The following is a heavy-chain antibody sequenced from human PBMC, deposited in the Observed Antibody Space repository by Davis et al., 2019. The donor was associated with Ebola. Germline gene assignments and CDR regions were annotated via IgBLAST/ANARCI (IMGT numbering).Heavy chain of an antibody. D-gene: IGHD3-3*01. V-gene: IGHV4-34*01. CDR1: GGSFSGYY. J-gene: IGHJ6*03. Sequence: PGGSLRLSCAVYGGSFSGYYWSWIRQPPGKGLEWIGEINHSGSTNYNPSLKSRVTISVDTSKNQFSLKLSSVTAADTAVYYCARGPLGARPRGYMDVWGKGTTVTVSS. CDR3: ARGPLGARPRGYMDV. CDR2: INHSGST.